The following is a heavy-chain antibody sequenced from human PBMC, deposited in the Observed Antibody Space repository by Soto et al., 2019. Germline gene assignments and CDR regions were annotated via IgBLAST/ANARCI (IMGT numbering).Heavy chain of an antibody. J-gene: IGHJ5*02. Sequence: SETLSLTCTVSGGSISSSSYYWGWIRQPPGKGLEWIGSIYYSGSTYYNPSLKSRVTISVDTSKNQFSLKLSSVTAADTAVYYCARRVAAAGTRWFDPWGQGTLVTVSS. CDR3: ARRVAAAGTRWFDP. CDR1: GGSISSSSYY. V-gene: IGHV4-39*01. D-gene: IGHD6-13*01. CDR2: IYYSGST.